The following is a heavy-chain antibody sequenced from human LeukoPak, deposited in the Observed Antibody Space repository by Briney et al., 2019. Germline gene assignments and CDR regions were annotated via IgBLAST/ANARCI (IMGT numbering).Heavy chain of an antibody. CDR3: ARDGHWEVTRGHYFDY. J-gene: IGHJ4*02. Sequence: GVSLTLFCGASGITHSRNYMRWARQARGRGLEWLANIKVDGSETYYVDSLKGRFTISRDNAKNSVYLQMNSLRVEDTAVYYCARDGHWEVTRGHYFDYWGQGTLVTVSS. V-gene: IGHV3-7*01. CDR1: GITHSRNY. D-gene: IGHD4-11*01. CDR2: IKVDGSET.